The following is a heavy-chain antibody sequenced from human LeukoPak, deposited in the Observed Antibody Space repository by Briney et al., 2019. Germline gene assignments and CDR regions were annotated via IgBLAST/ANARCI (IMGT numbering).Heavy chain of an antibody. V-gene: IGHV4-34*01. J-gene: IGHJ4*02. CDR1: GLTVSSNY. D-gene: IGHD6-19*01. Sequence: PGGSLRLSCAASGLTVSSNYMSWVRQAPGKGLEWIGEINQSGSTNYNPSLKSRVTISVDTSKNQFSLKLSFVTAADTAVYYCARVGWASLDYWGQGILVTVSS. CDR3: ARVGWASLDY. CDR2: INQSGST.